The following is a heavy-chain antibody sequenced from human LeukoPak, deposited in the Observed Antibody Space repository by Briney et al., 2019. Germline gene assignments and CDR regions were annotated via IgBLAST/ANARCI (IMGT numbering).Heavy chain of an antibody. J-gene: IGHJ4*02. V-gene: IGHV3-30-3*01. D-gene: IGHD3-3*01. CDR1: GFTFSSYA. CDR3: ASSPGGIRFLEWLLYMKD. CDR2: ISYDGSNK. Sequence: GGSLRLSCAASGFTFSSYAMHWVRQAPGKGLERVAVISYDGSNKYYADSVKGRFTISRDNSKNTLYLQMNSLRAEDTAVYYCASSPGGIRFLEWLLYMKDWGQGTLVTVSS.